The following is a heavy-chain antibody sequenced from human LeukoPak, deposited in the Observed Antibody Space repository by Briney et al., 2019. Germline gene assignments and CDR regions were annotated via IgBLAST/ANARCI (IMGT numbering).Heavy chain of an antibody. J-gene: IGHJ4*02. CDR1: GGPISSSHYY. CDR3: ANTVWAVAAFDS. CDR2: VYYSGST. Sequence: SETLSLTCTVSGGPISSSHYYWGWIRQPPGKGLEWIGSVYYSGSTDYNPSLKSRVTISVDTSKNQFSLKLSSVTAADTAVYYCANTVWAVAAFDSWGQGTLVTVSS. V-gene: IGHV4-39*01. D-gene: IGHD6-19*01.